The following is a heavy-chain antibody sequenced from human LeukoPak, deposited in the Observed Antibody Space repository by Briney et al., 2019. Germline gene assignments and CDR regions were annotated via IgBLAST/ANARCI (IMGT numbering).Heavy chain of an antibody. CDR3: ARSSGSYPTDY. CDR2: INPSSGGT. CDR1: GYTFTGYY. V-gene: IGHV1-2*02. Sequence: ASVKVSCKASGYTFTGYYMHWVRQAPGQGLEWMGWINPSSGGTNYAQKFQGRVTMTRDTSISTAYMELSRLRSDDTAVYYCARSSGSYPTDYWGQGTLVTVSS. J-gene: IGHJ4*02. D-gene: IGHD1-26*01.